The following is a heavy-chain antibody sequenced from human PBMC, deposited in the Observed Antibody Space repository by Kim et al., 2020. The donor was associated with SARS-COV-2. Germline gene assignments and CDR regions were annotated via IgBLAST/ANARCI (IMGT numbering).Heavy chain of an antibody. CDR3: ARRIAVAGTRHFDY. CDR2: IYYSGST. D-gene: IGHD6-19*01. V-gene: IGHV4-39*01. CDR1: GGSISSSSYY. Sequence: SETLSLTCTVSGGSISSSSYYWGWIRQPPGKGLEWIGSIYYSGSTYYNPSLKSRVTISVDTSKNQFSLKLSSVTAADTAVYYCARRIAVAGTRHFDYWGQGTLVNVSS. J-gene: IGHJ4*02.